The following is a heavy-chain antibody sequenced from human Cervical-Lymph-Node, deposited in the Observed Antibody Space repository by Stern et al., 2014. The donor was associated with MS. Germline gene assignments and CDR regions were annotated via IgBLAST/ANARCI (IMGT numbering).Heavy chain of an antibody. CDR3: ATVGDHYDSSGYYYGY. Sequence: DQLVESGAEVKKPGSSVKVSCKASGGTFTSYAISWVRKAPGQGLEWMGGIIPKFGTAHYAQKFQGRVTITADESTSTACMDLSSLRSEDTAIYYCATVGDHYDSSGYYYGYWGQGTQVTVSS. V-gene: IGHV1-69*01. CDR1: GGTFTSYA. D-gene: IGHD3-22*01. CDR2: IIPKFGTA. J-gene: IGHJ4*02.